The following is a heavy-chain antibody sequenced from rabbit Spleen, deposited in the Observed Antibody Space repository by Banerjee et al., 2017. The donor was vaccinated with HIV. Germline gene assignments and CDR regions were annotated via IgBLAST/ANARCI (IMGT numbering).Heavy chain of an antibody. CDR1: GFTLSSYY. J-gene: IGHJ4*01. D-gene: IGHD4-1*01. Sequence: QLEESGGDLVKPGGSLKLSCKASGFTLSSYYMNWVRQAPGKGLEWIGYIDPVFGITYYANWVNGRFSISRENAQNTVFLQMTSLTAADTATYFCARDLAGVIGWNFYLWGPGTLVTVS. CDR3: ARDLAGVIGWNFYL. V-gene: IGHV1S7*01. CDR2: IDPVFGIT.